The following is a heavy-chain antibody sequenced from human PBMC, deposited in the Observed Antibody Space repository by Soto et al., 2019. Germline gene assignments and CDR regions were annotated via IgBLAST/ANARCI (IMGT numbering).Heavy chain of an antibody. J-gene: IGHJ4*02. D-gene: IGHD1-26*01. Sequence: EVQVLESGGGLVQPGGSLRLSCAASGFTFRTYAMSWVRQAPGKGLEWVSTISGSGGSTKYAASVKGRFTVSRHNSKNTVFLQMSSLRAEDTAVYYCAKMRGMQVWEYYLDYWGQGTLVTVSS. CDR2: ISGSGGST. CDR3: AKMRGMQVWEYYLDY. CDR1: GFTFRTYA. V-gene: IGHV3-23*01.